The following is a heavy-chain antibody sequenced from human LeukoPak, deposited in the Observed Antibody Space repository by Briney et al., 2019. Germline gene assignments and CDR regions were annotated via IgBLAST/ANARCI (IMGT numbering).Heavy chain of an antibody. J-gene: IGHJ3*02. D-gene: IGHD3-22*01. Sequence: ASVKVSCKASGYTFTSYDISWVRQAPGQGLEWMGWISAYNGNTNYAQKLQGRVTMTTDTSTSTAYMELRSLRSDDTAVYYCARDDTMIVVVPGAFDIWGQGTMVTVSS. CDR3: ARDDTMIVVVPGAFDI. CDR2: ISAYNGNT. CDR1: GYTFTSYD. V-gene: IGHV1-18*01.